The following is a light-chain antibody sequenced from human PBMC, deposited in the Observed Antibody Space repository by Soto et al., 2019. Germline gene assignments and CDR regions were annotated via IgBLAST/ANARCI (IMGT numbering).Light chain of an antibody. Sequence: DIVMTQSPLSLPVTPGEPASISCRSSQSLLHSDGYNYLDWYLQKPGQSSQLLICMGSNRASGVPERFSGSGSGTDFTLTISRVEAEDFGVYYCMQALLTPWTFGQGTQVEI. V-gene: IGKV2-28*01. J-gene: IGKJ1*01. CDR2: MGS. CDR3: MQALLTPWT. CDR1: QSLLHSDGYNY.